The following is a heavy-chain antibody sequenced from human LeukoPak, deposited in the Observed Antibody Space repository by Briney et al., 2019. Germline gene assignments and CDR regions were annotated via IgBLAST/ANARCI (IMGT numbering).Heavy chain of an antibody. CDR1: GFTFSSYG. J-gene: IGHJ6*03. CDR3: ARDVYYDFWSGYYDHYYYYYMDV. Sequence: GGSLRLSCAASGFTFSSYGMHWVRQAPGKGLEWVAVISYDGSNKYYADSVKGRFTISRDNSKNTLCLQMNSLRAEDTAVYYCARDVYYDFWSGYYDHYYYYYMDVWGKGTTVTVSS. D-gene: IGHD3-3*01. V-gene: IGHV3-30*03. CDR2: ISYDGSNK.